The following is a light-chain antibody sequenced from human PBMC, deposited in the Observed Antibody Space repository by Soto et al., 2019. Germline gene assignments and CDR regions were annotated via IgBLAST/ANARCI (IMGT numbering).Light chain of an antibody. V-gene: IGLV2-8*01. CDR1: SSDVGGYNY. Sequence: QSVLTQPPSASGSPGQSVTISCTGTSSDVGGYNYVSWYQQHPGKAPKLMIYEVSKRPSGVPDRFSGSKSGNTASLTVSGRQAEDEADYYCSSYAGSNRDVFGTGTKLTVL. J-gene: IGLJ1*01. CDR2: EVS. CDR3: SSYAGSNRDV.